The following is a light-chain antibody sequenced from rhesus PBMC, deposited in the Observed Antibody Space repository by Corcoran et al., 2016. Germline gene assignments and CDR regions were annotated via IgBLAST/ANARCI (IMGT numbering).Light chain of an antibody. V-gene: IGKV1-19*01. J-gene: IGKJ2*01. CDR3: QQHNGNPYS. CDR1: QGISSW. Sequence: DIQMTQSPSSLSASVGDRVTITCQASQGISSWLAWYQQKPGKAPKLLNYAASSLQSGVPSRFSGSGSGTEFTLPISCLQPEAFATYSCQQHNGNPYSFGQGTKVEIK. CDR2: AAS.